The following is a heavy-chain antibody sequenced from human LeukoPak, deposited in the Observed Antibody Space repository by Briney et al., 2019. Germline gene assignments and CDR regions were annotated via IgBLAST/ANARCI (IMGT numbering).Heavy chain of an antibody. D-gene: IGHD5-18*01. Sequence: GGSLRLSCAASGFTFSSYGMHWVRQAPVKGLEWVAVIWYDGSNKYYADSVKGRFTISRDNSKNTLYLQMNSLRAEDTAVYYCARVSYGYSYALAALDYWGQGTLVTVSS. V-gene: IGHV3-33*01. CDR2: IWYDGSNK. CDR3: ARVSYGYSYALAALDY. J-gene: IGHJ4*02. CDR1: GFTFSSYG.